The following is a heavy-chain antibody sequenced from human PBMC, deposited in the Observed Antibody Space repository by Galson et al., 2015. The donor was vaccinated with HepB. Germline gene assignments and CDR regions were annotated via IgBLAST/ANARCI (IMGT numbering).Heavy chain of an antibody. D-gene: IGHD3-22*01. J-gene: IGHJ3*02. V-gene: IGHV5-51*01. Sequence: QSGAEVKKPGESLKISCKASGYNFPMYWVAWVRQMSGKGPEWMGTIFPYDSETRYSPSFQGQVTISADKSINTAYLQWNSLKASDTAMYYCAIYYDITGGAVDIWGQGTRVTVSS. CDR3: AIYYDITGGAVDI. CDR2: IFPYDSET. CDR1: GYNFPMYW.